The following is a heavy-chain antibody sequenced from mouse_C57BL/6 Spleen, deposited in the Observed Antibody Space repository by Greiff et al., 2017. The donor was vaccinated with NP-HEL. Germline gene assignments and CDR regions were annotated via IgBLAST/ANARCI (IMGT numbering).Heavy chain of an antibody. V-gene: IGHV5-17*01. Sequence: EVKLQESGGGLVKPGGSLKLSCAASGFTFSDYGMHWVRQAPEKGLEWVAYISSGSSTIYYADTVKGRFTISRDNAKNTLFLQMTSLRSEDTAMYYCARGGLGPLYYAMDYWGQGTSVTVSS. J-gene: IGHJ4*01. D-gene: IGHD4-1*01. CDR1: GFTFSDYG. CDR3: ARGGLGPLYYAMDY. CDR2: ISSGSSTI.